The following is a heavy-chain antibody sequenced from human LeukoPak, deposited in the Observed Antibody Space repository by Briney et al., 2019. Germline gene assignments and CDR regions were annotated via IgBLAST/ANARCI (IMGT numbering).Heavy chain of an antibody. V-gene: IGHV1-18*01. CDR2: ISAYNGNT. CDR3: ARDFDYYYDSSGYGWGFDY. D-gene: IGHD3-22*01. J-gene: IGHJ4*02. Sequence: ASVKVSCKAFGYTFTSYGISWVRQAPGQGLEWMGWISAYNGNTNYAQKLQGRVTMTTDTSTSTAYMELRSLRSDDTAVYYCARDFDYYYDSSGYGWGFDYWGQGTLVTVSS. CDR1: GYTFTSYG.